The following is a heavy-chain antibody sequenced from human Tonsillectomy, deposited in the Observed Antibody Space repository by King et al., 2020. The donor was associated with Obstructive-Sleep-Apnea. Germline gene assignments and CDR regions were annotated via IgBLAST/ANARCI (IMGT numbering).Heavy chain of an antibody. CDR1: GFTFDDYA. J-gene: IGHJ4*02. D-gene: IGHD6-19*01. CDR3: AKDERWRNSGWYYFDN. V-gene: IGHV3-9*01. CDR2: ISWNSGSI. Sequence: VQLVESGGGLVQPGRSLRLSFAASGFTFDDYAMHWVRQVPVKGLEWVSGISWNSGSIGYADSGKGRLTFSRDNAKNSLYLQLHSLRAEDTAFYYCAKDERWRNSGWYYFDNWGQGTLVTVSS.